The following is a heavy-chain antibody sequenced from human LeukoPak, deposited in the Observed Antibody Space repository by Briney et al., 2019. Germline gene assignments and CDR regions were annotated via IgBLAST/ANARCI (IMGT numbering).Heavy chain of an antibody. CDR3: ARVALRWLQFTEFDY. D-gene: IGHD5-24*01. J-gene: IGHJ4*02. Sequence: GGSLRLSCAASGFTVSSNYMSWVRQAPGKGLEWVSVIYSGGSTYYADSVKGRFTISRDNSKNTLYLQMNSLRAEDTAVYYCARVALRWLQFTEFDYWGQGTLVTVSS. CDR1: GFTVSSNY. CDR2: IYSGGST. V-gene: IGHV3-53*01.